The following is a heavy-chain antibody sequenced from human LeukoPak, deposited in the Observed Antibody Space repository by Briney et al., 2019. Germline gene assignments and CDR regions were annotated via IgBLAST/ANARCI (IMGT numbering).Heavy chain of an antibody. J-gene: IGHJ4*02. Sequence: VASVKVSCKASGYTFTSYYMHWVRQAPGQGLEWMGIINPSGGSTSYAQKFQGRVTMTRDTSTSTVYMELSSLRSEDTAVYYCARDGRNTAMVPHFDYWGQGTLDTVSS. CDR2: INPSGGST. CDR3: ARDGRNTAMVPHFDY. CDR1: GYTFTSYY. D-gene: IGHD5-18*01. V-gene: IGHV1-46*01.